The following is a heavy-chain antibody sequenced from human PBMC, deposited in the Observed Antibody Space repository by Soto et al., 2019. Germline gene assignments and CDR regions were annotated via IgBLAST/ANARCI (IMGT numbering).Heavy chain of an antibody. J-gene: IGHJ4*02. D-gene: IGHD2-21*02. V-gene: IGHV1-46*01. CDR3: ARGGHVVVVTAALDY. Sequence: VQLMQSGAEVKKPGASVKVSCKASGDTFTDYCIHWVRQTTGQGLEWMGTVNPSGGHTTYAQHFLGRVTMTRDTSTSTLYMELTSLTSEDTAVYYCARGGHVVVVTAALDYWGQGTLVTVSS. CDR2: VNPSGGHT. CDR1: GDTFTDYC.